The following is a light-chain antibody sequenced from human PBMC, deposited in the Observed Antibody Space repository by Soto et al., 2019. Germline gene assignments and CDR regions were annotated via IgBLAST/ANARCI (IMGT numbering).Light chain of an antibody. CDR3: QQYGRSGT. CDR1: QSISRTY. J-gene: IGKJ1*01. CDR2: ATS. V-gene: IGKV3-20*01. Sequence: MVLMESRASVYFSPGEIANISCRASQSISRTYLAWYQQKPVQAPRLLIYATSSRATGIPDRFSGSGSGTDFTLTISRLEPEDFAVYYCQQYGRSGTFAQGTKVDIK.